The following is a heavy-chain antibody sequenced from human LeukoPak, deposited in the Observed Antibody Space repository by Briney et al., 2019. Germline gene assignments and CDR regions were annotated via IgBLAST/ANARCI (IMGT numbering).Heavy chain of an antibody. CDR3: ASYYGSGSYYKSGFDY. J-gene: IGHJ4*02. CDR2: IYHSGST. V-gene: IGHV4-30-2*01. CDR1: GGSISSGGYS. D-gene: IGHD3-10*01. Sequence: SQTLSLTCAVSGGSISSGGYSWSWIRQPPGKGLEWIGYIYHSGSTYYNPSLKSRVTISVDRSKNQFSLKLSSVTAADTAVYYCASYYGSGSYYKSGFDYWGQGTLVTVSS.